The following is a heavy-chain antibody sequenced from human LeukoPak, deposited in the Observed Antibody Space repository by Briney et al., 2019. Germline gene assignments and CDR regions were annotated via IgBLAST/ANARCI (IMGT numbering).Heavy chain of an antibody. D-gene: IGHD2-2*02. V-gene: IGHV3-23*01. CDR2: ISASGGGA. J-gene: IGHJ4*02. CDR3: AKDVRRAEYCSATTCYTSSFDY. Sequence: GGSLRLSCTASGFTFGDYAMSWFRQAPGKGLEWVSTISASGGGAYYADSVKGRFTISRDNSKDTLSLQMNTLRAEDTAVYYCAKDVRRAEYCSATTCYTSSFDYWGQGTLVTVSS. CDR1: GFTFGDYA.